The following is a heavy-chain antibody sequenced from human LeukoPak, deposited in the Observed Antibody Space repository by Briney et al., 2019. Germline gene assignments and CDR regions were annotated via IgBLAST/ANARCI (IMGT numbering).Heavy chain of an antibody. D-gene: IGHD6-19*01. Sequence: ASVKVSCKASGGTFSSYAISWVRRPPGQGLEWMGRIIPILGIANYAQKFQGRVTITADKSTSTAYMELSSLRSEDTAVYYCARDHMRQWLPYYFDYWGQGTLVTVSS. CDR2: IIPILGIA. V-gene: IGHV1-69*04. CDR3: ARDHMRQWLPYYFDY. CDR1: GGTFSSYA. J-gene: IGHJ4*02.